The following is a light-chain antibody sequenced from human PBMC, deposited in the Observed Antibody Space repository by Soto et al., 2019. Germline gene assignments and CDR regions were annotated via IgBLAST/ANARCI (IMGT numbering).Light chain of an antibody. V-gene: IGLV2-8*01. CDR2: EVN. J-gene: IGLJ2*01. CDR1: SSDVAGYND. Sequence: QSVLTQPPFASGSPGQSVTTSCTGTSSDVAGYNDDSWYQQHPGKAPKLIIYEVNKRPSGVPDRFSGSKSGNTASLTVSGLQADDDADYYCSSYGGSHNLVFGGGTNLTVL. CDR3: SSYGGSHNLV.